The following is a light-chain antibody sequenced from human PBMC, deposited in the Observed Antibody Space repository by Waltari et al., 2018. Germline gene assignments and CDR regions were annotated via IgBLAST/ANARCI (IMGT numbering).Light chain of an antibody. CDR2: EFG. Sequence: QSALTQPPSASGSLGQSVTISCTGTSTDVGGYNYVSWYQQHPGKAPNLIIYEFGQRPSGVPVRFSGSKSGDTASLTVSGLRAEDEALYYCSSYSRSDVVIFGGGTRLTVL. J-gene: IGLJ2*01. CDR1: STDVGGYNY. CDR3: SSYSRSDVVI. V-gene: IGLV2-8*01.